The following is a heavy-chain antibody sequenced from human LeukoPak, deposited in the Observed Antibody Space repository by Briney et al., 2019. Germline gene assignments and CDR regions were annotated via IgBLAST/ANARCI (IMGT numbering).Heavy chain of an antibody. CDR2: INPNNGAT. J-gene: IGHJ4*02. D-gene: IGHD1-26*01. Sequence: ASVKVSCKASEYIFTGYYMHWVRQAPGQGLEWMGRINPNNGATNYAQKFQGRVTITGDTSNNTAYMELSSLRSDDTAVYYCTRESGSYHGNDYWGQGTLVTVSS. CDR3: TRESGSYHGNDY. CDR1: EYIFTGYY. V-gene: IGHV1-2*06.